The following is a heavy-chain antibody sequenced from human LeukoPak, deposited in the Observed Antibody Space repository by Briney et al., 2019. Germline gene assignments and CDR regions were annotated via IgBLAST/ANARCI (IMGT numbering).Heavy chain of an antibody. V-gene: IGHV3-49*04. CDR3: TRDQTPYY. Sequence: PGGSLRLSCTASGFTFGDYAMTWVRQAPGKGLEWVGFIRSQIYGGTPEYAASVKGRFTISRDDSEGVAYLQMNSLKTEDTVVYYCTRDQTPYYWGQGTLVTVSS. J-gene: IGHJ4*02. CDR1: GFTFGDYA. CDR2: IRSQIYGGTP.